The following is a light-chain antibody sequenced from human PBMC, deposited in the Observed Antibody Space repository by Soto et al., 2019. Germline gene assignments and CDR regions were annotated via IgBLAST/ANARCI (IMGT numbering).Light chain of an antibody. CDR3: LQYNSFSPWT. Sequence: DIQMTQTPSTLSASVGDRVTITCRASQSISSLLAWYQQKPGKAPKVLIYKASSLESGVPSRFSGSGSGTEFTLTISSLQPDDFATYYCLQYNSFSPWTFGQGTKVEIK. J-gene: IGKJ1*01. CDR1: QSISSL. V-gene: IGKV1-5*03. CDR2: KAS.